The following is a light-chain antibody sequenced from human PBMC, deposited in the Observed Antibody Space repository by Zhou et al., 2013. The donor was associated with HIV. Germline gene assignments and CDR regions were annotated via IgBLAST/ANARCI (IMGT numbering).Light chain of an antibody. CDR1: QSLLYNGYKH. V-gene: IGKV2-28*01. CDR3: MQALETFT. J-gene: IGKJ4*01. CDR2: LAS. Sequence: DIVMTQSPLSLSVTPGEPASISCRSSQSLLYNGYKHLDWYLQKPGQSPQLLIYLASNRASGVPDRFSGSASGTDFTLKISKVELRCWVYYCMQALETFTFGGGPRWR.